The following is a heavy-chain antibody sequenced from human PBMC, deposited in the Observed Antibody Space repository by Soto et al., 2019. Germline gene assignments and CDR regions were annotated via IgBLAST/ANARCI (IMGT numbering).Heavy chain of an antibody. J-gene: IGHJ6*02. Sequence: GGSLRLSCATSGFTFNTYPMTWVRQAPGKGLEWVSSISSTAGRTSSYADSVKGRFAISRDFSDNTVYLHMNNLRVDDTAVYFCAKGVLSFHYGMEVWGQGTTVTVSS. CDR2: ISSTAGRTS. V-gene: IGHV3-23*01. CDR3: AKGVLSFHYGMEV. CDR1: GFTFNTYP. D-gene: IGHD3-10*01.